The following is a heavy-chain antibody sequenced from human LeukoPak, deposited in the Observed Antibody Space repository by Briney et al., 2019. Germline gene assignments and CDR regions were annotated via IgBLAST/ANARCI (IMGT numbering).Heavy chain of an antibody. CDR2: INAGNGNT. V-gene: IGHV1-3*01. D-gene: IGHD6-13*01. CDR1: GYTFTSYA. CDR3: GAAAGTIDAFDI. J-gene: IGHJ3*02. Sequence: ASVKVSRKASGYTFTSYAMHWVRQAPGQRLEWMGWINAGNGNTKYSQKFQGRVTITRDTSASTAYMELSSLRSEDTAVYYCGAAAGTIDAFDIWGQGTMVTVSS.